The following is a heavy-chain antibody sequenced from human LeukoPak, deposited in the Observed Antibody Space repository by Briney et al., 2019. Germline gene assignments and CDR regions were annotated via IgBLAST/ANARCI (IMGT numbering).Heavy chain of an antibody. J-gene: IGHJ3*02. CDR2: INPNSGGT. V-gene: IGHV1-2*04. Sequence: ASVKVSCKASGYTFTGYYMHWVRQAPGQGLEWMGWINPNSGGTNYAQKFQGWVTMTRDTSISTAYMELSSLRSEDTAVYYCARGLMPITMIVVGEGYDAFDIWGQGTMVTVSS. CDR3: ARGLMPITMIVVGEGYDAFDI. CDR1: GYTFTGYY. D-gene: IGHD3-22*01.